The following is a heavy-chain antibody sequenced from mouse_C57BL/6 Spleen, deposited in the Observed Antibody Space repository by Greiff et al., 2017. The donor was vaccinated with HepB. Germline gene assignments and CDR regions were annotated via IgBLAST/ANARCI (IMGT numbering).Heavy chain of an antibody. V-gene: IGHV1-50*01. J-gene: IGHJ2*01. Sequence: QVQLQQPGAELVKPGASVKLSCKASGYTFTSYWMQWVKQRPGQGLEWIGEIDPSDSYTNYNQKFKGKATLTVDTSSSTAYMQLSSLTSEDSAVYYCARGGYGSSYGYWGQGTTLTVSS. D-gene: IGHD1-1*01. CDR3: ARGGYGSSYGY. CDR2: IDPSDSYT. CDR1: GYTFTSYW.